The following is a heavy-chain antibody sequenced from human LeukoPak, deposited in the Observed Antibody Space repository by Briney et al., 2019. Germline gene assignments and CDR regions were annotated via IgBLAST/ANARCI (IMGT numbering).Heavy chain of an antibody. CDR3: AKSPLYSSSWLSWFDP. D-gene: IGHD6-13*01. CDR1: GFTFSSYG. CDR2: ISYDGSNK. J-gene: IGHJ5*02. V-gene: IGHV3-30*18. Sequence: GGSLRLSCAASGFTFSSYGMHWVRQAPGKGLEWVAVISYDGSNKYYADSVKGRFTISRDNSKNTLYLQMNSLRAEDTAVYYCAKSPLYSSSWLSWFDPWGQGTLVTVSS.